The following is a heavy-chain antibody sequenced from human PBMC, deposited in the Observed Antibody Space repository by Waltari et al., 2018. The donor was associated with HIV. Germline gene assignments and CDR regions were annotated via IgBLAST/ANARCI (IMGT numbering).Heavy chain of an antibody. CDR3: AHANKKLQYGHSVWYFDL. V-gene: IGHV2-5*02. Sequence: QITLQESGPTLVKPTQTLTLTCTFSGFSLSTSGVGVGWIRQPPGKALEWLALIYWDDDKRYSPSLKSRLTITKDTSKNQVVLTMTNMDPVDTATYYCAHANKKLQYGHSVWYFDLWGRGTLVTVSS. CDR1: GFSLSTSGVG. D-gene: IGHD4-4*01. CDR2: IYWDDDK. J-gene: IGHJ2*01.